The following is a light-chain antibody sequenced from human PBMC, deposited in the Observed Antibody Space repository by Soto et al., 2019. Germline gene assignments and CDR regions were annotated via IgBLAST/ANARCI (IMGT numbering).Light chain of an antibody. Sequence: DIQMTQSPSSLSASVGDRVTITCQASEDITNCVNWYFQKPGKPPKLLISAASNSETGVPSKFSGSGSATHFTFIISSLQPEDIATYYCQQYHSLPLTFGGGTKVEIK. J-gene: IGKJ4*01. CDR2: AAS. V-gene: IGKV1-33*01. CDR3: QQYHSLPLT. CDR1: EDITNC.